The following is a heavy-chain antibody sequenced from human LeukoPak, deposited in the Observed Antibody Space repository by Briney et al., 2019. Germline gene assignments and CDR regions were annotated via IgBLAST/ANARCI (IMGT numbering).Heavy chain of an antibody. CDR3: ARDRGSGWYVYFDL. CDR1: GYTFTSYG. D-gene: IGHD6-19*01. V-gene: IGHV1-18*01. J-gene: IGHJ2*01. CDR2: ISAYNDNT. Sequence: ASVKVSCKASGYTFTSYGISWVRQAPGQGLEWMGWISAYNDNTNYAQKLQGRVTMTTDTSTSTAYMELRSLRSDDTAVYYCARDRGSGWYVYFDLWGRGTLVTVSS.